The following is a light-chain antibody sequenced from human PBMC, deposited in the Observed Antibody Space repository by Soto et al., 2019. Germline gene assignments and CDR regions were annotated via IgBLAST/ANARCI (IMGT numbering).Light chain of an antibody. CDR1: QTISSW. V-gene: IGKV1-5*01. CDR3: PQYNRDSWT. Sequence: DIQMTQSPSTLSGSVGDRVTITCLANQTISSWLAWYQQKPGKAPKLLIYDASSLESGVPSRFSGSGSGTEFTLTISSLQPDDFATYYCPQYNRDSWTFGQGTKVDI. CDR2: DAS. J-gene: IGKJ1*01.